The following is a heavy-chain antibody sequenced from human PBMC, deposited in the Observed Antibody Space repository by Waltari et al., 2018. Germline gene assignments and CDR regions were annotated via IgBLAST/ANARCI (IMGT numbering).Heavy chain of an antibody. V-gene: IGHV1-2*02. D-gene: IGHD1-1*01. J-gene: IGHJ4*02. CDR3: ARETLPGNKIIDY. CDR2: INANTGDS. CDR1: GSRFPASY. Sequence: QVQLVQSGPEVKEPWASVKATCQTSGSRFPASYLHWVRQAPGQGLEWMAWINANTGDSKSAQTFQGRVTVTRDTSITTAYLELSGLRSDDTALYYCARETLPGNKIIDYWGQGTLVTVSS.